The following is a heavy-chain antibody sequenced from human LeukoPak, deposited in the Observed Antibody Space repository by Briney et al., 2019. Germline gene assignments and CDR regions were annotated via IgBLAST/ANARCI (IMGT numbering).Heavy chain of an antibody. J-gene: IGHJ4*02. CDR1: GYTFTSYD. CDR2: MSPNSGNT. CDR3: ASGCSSTTCSWPFDY. Sequence: GASVKVSCTASGYTFTSYDIHWVRQATGQGLEWMGWMSPNSGNTVYAQKFQGRVTMTRNTSISTAYMELSSLSSEDTAVYYCASGCSSTTCSWPFDYWGQGTLVTVSS. V-gene: IGHV1-8*01. D-gene: IGHD2-2*01.